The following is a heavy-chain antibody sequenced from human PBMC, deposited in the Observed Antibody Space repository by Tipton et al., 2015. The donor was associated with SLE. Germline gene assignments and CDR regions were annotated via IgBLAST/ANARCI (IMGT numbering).Heavy chain of an antibody. D-gene: IGHD1-1*01. CDR1: GGSFSVYY. CDR2: INHSGST. V-gene: IGHV4-34*09. J-gene: IGHJ6*04. CDR3: ARDGNGRAIPFDV. Sequence: TLSLTCTIYGGSFSVYYWSWIRQPPVKGLEWIGEINHSGSTNYNPSLKSRVSISVDTSKNQFSLKMGSVTAADTAVYYCARDGNGRAIPFDVWGNGTTVTVSS.